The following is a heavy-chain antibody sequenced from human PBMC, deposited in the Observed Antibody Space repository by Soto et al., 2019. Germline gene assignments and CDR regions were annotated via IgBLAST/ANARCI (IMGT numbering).Heavy chain of an antibody. CDR3: ARGGGEFDA. Sequence: SETLSLTCAVYGASLSDNYCNWLRQPPGKGLEWIGEINHSGNTNYNPSLRSRVTISIDTSKNQLSLNLRSVSAADTAVYYCARGGGEFDAWGQGTPVTVSS. CDR2: INHSGNT. V-gene: IGHV4-34*01. J-gene: IGHJ5*02. CDR1: GASLSDNY. D-gene: IGHD2-21*01.